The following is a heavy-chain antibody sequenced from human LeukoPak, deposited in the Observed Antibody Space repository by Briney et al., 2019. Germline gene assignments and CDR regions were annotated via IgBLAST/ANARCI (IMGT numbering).Heavy chain of an antibody. J-gene: IGHJ4*02. CDR1: GFTVSSNY. CDR2: IYNGGST. Sequence: GGSLRLSCAASGFTVSSNYMSWVRQAPGKGLEWVSVIYNGGSTYYADSVKGRFTISRDNSKNTLYLQMNSLRVEDTAVYYCARDGYSYGSTFDYWGQGTLVTVSS. V-gene: IGHV3-53*01. D-gene: IGHD5-18*01. CDR3: ARDGYSYGSTFDY.